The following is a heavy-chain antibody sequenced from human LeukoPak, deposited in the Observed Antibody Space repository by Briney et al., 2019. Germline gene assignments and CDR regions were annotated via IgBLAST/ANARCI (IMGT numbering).Heavy chain of an antibody. D-gene: IGHD2-21*02. CDR2: INHSGST. Sequence: PSETLSLTCAVYGGSFSGYYWSWIRQPPGKGLEWIGEINHSGSTNYNPSLKSRVTISVDTSKNQFSLKLSSVTAADTAAYYCARAVRNHVVVVTAIRPHYGMDVWGQGTTVTVSS. V-gene: IGHV4-34*01. CDR3: ARAVRNHVVVVTAIRPHYGMDV. CDR1: GGSFSGYY. J-gene: IGHJ6*02.